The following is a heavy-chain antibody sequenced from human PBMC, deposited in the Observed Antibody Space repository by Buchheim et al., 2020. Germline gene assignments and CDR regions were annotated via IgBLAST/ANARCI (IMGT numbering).Heavy chain of an antibody. CDR3: ARGSRRYQLRSSWASAVDY. D-gene: IGHD2-2*01. CDR1: GGSISSGGYY. Sequence: QVQLQESGPGLVTPSQTLSLTCTVSGGSISSGGYYWSWIRQHPGKGLEWIGYIYYSGSTYYNPSLKSRVTISVDTSKNQFSPKLSSETAADTAVYYWARGSRRYQLRSSWASAVDYWGQGTL. V-gene: IGHV4-31*03. J-gene: IGHJ4*02. CDR2: IYYSGST.